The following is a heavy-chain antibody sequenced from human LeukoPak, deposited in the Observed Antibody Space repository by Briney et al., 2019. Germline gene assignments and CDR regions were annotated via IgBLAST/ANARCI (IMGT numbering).Heavy chain of an antibody. D-gene: IGHD4-17*01. CDR2: ISGSGGNT. J-gene: IGHJ4*02. CDR1: GFTFSSYA. Sequence: PGGSLRLSCAASGFTFSSYAMSWVRQAPGKGLEWVSAISGSGGNTYYADSVKGRFTMSRDNSKNTLYLQMNSLRVEDTAIYYCASHYGDRRVYWGQGSLVTVSS. CDR3: ASHYGDRRVY. V-gene: IGHV3-23*01.